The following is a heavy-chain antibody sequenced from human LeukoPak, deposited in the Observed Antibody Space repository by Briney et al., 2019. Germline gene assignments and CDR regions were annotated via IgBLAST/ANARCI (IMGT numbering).Heavy chain of an antibody. Sequence: VGSLRLSCVASGFTFGKYWMSWVRQAPGKGLEWVANIKLDGSEKNYVDSVKGRFTISRDNTKNSLYLQMNSLRVEDTAVFYCARDQYDTWSRRGNFDSWGQGTLVIVAS. D-gene: IGHD3-3*01. CDR2: IKLDGSEK. J-gene: IGHJ4*02. CDR3: ARDQYDTWSRRGNFDS. V-gene: IGHV3-7*03. CDR1: GFTFGKYW.